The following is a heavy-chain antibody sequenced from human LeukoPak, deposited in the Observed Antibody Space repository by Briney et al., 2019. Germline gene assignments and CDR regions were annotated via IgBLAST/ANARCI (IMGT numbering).Heavy chain of an antibody. V-gene: IGHV3-23*01. Sequence: GGSLRLSCAASGFTFTSYVMSWVRQAPGKGLEWVSAITGGSDSTYYADSVKGRFTISRDNSKNTLYVQMNSLRAEDTAVYYCAKGSSGARPYFFDYWGQRTLITVSS. CDR1: GFTFTSYV. CDR3: AKGSSGARPYFFDY. CDR2: ITGGSDST. J-gene: IGHJ4*02.